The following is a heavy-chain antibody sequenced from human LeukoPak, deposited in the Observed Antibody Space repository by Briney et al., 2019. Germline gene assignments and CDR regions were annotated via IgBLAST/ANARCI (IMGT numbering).Heavy chain of an antibody. CDR2: IYYSGRT. D-gene: IGHD6-19*01. CDR3: ARQRWYSSGEGILR. V-gene: IGHV4-38-2*02. J-gene: IGHJ4*02. Sequence: SETLSLTCTVSGYSISSGYYWGWIRQPPGKGLEWIGSIYYSGRTYYNPSLKSRVTISVDTSKNQFSLKLSSVTAADTAVYYCARQRWYSSGEGILRWGQGTLVTVSS. CDR1: GYSISSGYY.